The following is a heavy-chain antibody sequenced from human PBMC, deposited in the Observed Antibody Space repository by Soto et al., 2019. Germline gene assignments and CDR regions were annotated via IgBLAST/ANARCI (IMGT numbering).Heavy chain of an antibody. V-gene: IGHV3-23*01. Sequence: LRLSCAASGFTFSSYAMSWVRQAPGKGLEWVSAISGNGADTSYADSVRGRFTISRDNSKDTLFLQMNSLRADDTAVYYCASSSGWYSNSGAFDIWGQGTMVTVSS. D-gene: IGHD6-6*01. CDR2: ISGNGADT. J-gene: IGHJ3*02. CDR1: GFTFSSYA. CDR3: ASSSGWYSNSGAFDI.